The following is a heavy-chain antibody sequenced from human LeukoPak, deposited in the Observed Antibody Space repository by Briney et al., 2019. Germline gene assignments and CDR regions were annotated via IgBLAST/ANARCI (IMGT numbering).Heavy chain of an antibody. CDR1: GFIFSTYS. CDR3: AKGGCSSGYLSPLWCLFDP. Sequence: PGGSLRLSCAASGFIFSTYSIHWVRQAPGKGLEWVAVISYDGNTAYYADSVKGRFTISRDNSKNTLYLQMNSLRAEDTAVYYCAKGGCSSGYLSPLWCLFDPWGQGTLVTVSS. V-gene: IGHV3-30-3*01. J-gene: IGHJ5*02. CDR2: ISYDGNTA. D-gene: IGHD3-22*01.